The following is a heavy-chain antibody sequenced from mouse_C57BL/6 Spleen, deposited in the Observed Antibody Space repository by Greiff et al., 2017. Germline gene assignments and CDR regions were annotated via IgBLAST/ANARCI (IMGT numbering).Heavy chain of an antibody. D-gene: IGHD1-1*01. CDR3: AREGGSRVFDY. J-gene: IGHJ2*01. CDR1: GYTFTSSW. Sequence: QVQLQQPGTELVKPGASVKLSCKASGYTFTSSWMHWVKQRPGQGLEWIGNINPSNGGTNYNEKFKSKDTLTVDKSSSTAYMQLSSLTSEDSAVYYCAREGGSRVFDYWGQGTTLTVSS. CDR2: INPSNGGT. V-gene: IGHV1-53*01.